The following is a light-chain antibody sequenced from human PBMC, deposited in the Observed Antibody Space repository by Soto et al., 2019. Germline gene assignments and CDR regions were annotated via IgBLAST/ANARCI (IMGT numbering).Light chain of an antibody. CDR3: MQARQTPIT. J-gene: IGKJ5*01. Sequence: DIVMTQSPLSRPVTLGEPASSSGSLGQSLFHSNGTNTLDWSLQKPGQSPQLLIYLGSNRASGVPDRFSGSGSGTDFTLKISRVEAEDVGLYYCMQARQTPITFGQGTRLEIK. CDR2: LGS. V-gene: IGKV2-28*01. CDR1: QSLFHSNGTNT.